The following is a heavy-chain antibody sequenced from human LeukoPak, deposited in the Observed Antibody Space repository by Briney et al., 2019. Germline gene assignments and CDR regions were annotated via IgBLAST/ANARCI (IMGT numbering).Heavy chain of an antibody. Sequence: ASVKVSCKASGYTFTRYYMHWVRQAPGQGLECMGWINPNSGGTNYTQKFQGRVTMTRDTSISTVYMELRRLRSDDTAVYYCARDPTSIRGVPPRPNWFDPWGQGTLVTVSS. V-gene: IGHV1-2*02. CDR3: ARDPTSIRGVPPRPNWFDP. CDR2: INPNSGGT. CDR1: GYTFTRYY. D-gene: IGHD3-10*01. J-gene: IGHJ5*02.